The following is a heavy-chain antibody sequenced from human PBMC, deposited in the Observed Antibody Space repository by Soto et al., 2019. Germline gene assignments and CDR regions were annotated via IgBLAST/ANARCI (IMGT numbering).Heavy chain of an antibody. Sequence: ASVKVSCKASGGTFSSYAISWVRQAPGQGLEWMGGIIPIFGTANYAQKFQGRVTITADESTSTAYMELSSLRSEDTAVYYCARGAFGYCSSTSCRTYYYYYYYYMDVWGKGTTVTVSS. D-gene: IGHD2-2*01. CDR3: ARGAFGYCSSTSCRTYYYYYYYYMDV. CDR2: IIPIFGTA. V-gene: IGHV1-69*13. CDR1: GGTFSSYA. J-gene: IGHJ6*03.